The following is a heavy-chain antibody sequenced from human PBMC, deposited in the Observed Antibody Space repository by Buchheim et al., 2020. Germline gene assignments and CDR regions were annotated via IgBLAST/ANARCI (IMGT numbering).Heavy chain of an antibody. D-gene: IGHD1-1*01. V-gene: IGHV3-7*01. J-gene: IGHJ4*02. Sequence: EVQLVESGGGLVQPGGSLRLSCAASEFTFSTYWMSWVRQAPGKGLEWVANIKQDGSEKYYVDSVKGRFTISSDNAKNSLYLQMNSLRAEDTAVYYCARGLGTGTPIDYWGQGTL. CDR1: EFTFSTYW. CDR2: IKQDGSEK. CDR3: ARGLGTGTPIDY.